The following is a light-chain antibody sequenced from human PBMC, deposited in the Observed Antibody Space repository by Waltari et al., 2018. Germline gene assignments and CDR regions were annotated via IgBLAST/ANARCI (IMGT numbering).Light chain of an antibody. CDR2: GAT. CDR3: QQSYSNPPWT. CDR1: ETVNSD. Sequence: EIQMTQSTSPLSASIRAGVIVTCRASETVNSDLNWFQQKAGKAPSLLIYGATTLESGVPSRFSGSGSGTEFTLTISSLQPEDFATYICQQSYSNPPWTFGQGTKVEVK. V-gene: IGKV1-39*01. J-gene: IGKJ1*01.